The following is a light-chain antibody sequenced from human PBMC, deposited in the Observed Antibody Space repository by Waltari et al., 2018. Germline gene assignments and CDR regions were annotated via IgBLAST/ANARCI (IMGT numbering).Light chain of an antibody. CDR2: EVS. J-gene: IGKJ5*01. CDR1: QSLVYSDGNTY. CDR3: MQGTHWPPIT. V-gene: IGKV2-30*01. Sequence: DVVMTQSPLSLPVTLGQPASISCRSSQSLVYSDGNTYLNWFQQTPGQSPRRLIYEVSNRDSGVPDRFSGSVSGTDFTLKISRVEAEDVGVYYCMQGTHWPPITFGQGTRLEIK.